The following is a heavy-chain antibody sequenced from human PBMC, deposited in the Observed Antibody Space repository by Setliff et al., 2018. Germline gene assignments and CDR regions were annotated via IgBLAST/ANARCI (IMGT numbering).Heavy chain of an antibody. J-gene: IGHJ4*02. CDR1: GGSISDNGYF. CDR2: IYFGGNT. CDR3: AKGGGRYHSAS. D-gene: IGHD1-26*01. Sequence: SETLSLTCTVPGGSISDNGYFWGWVRQPPGKGLEWIGNIYFGGNTYFNPSFKSRVTMSIDTSNSQFSLKLTSVTAADTAVYYCAKGGGRYHSASWGQGTLVTVSS. V-gene: IGHV4-39*07.